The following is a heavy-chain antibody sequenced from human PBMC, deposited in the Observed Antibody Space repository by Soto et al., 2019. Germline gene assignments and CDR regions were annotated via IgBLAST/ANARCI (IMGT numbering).Heavy chain of an antibody. CDR1: GFTFSSYA. CDR2: ISYDGSNK. Sequence: QVQLVESGGGVVQPGRSLRLSCAASGFTFSSYAMHWVRQAPGKGLEWVAVISYDGSNKYYADSVKGRFTISRDNSKTAMYLQMNSLRAEDTAVDYCARLSLAYSGSYYGTGWFDPWGQGTLVTVSS. CDR3: ARLSLAYSGSYYGTGWFDP. D-gene: IGHD1-26*01. V-gene: IGHV3-30-3*01. J-gene: IGHJ5*02.